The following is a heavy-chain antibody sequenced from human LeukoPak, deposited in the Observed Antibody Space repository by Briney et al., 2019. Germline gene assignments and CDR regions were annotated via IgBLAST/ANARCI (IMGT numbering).Heavy chain of an antibody. V-gene: IGHV4-38-2*02. Sequence: SETLSLTCTVSGYSISSGYYWGWIRQPPGKGLEWIGSIYHSGSTYYNPSLKSRVTISVDTSKNQFSLKLSSVTAADTAVYYCARDVTYYDFWSGSESYFDYWAREPWSPSPQ. CDR3: ARDVTYYDFWSGSESYFDY. D-gene: IGHD3-3*01. J-gene: IGHJ4*02. CDR2: IYHSGST. CDR1: GYSISSGYY.